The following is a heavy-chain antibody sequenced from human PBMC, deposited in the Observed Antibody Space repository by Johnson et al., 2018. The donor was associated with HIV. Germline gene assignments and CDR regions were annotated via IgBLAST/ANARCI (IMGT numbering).Heavy chain of an antibody. CDR1: GFNFSSYG. CDR2: INWNGGST. D-gene: IGHD3-3*01. Sequence: QVQLVESGGGVVQPGRSLRLSCAASGFNFSSYGMHWVRQAPGKGLEWVSGINWNGGSTGYADSVKGRFTISRDNSKSTLYLQMNSLRAEDTAVYYCANDFWSGSGIWGQGTMVTVSS. CDR3: ANDFWSGSGI. V-gene: IGHV3-NL1*01. J-gene: IGHJ3*02.